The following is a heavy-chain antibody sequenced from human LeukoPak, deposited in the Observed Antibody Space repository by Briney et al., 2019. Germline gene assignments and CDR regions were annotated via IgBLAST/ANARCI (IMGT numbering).Heavy chain of an antibody. Sequence: GGSLRLSCAASGITFSNYAMHWVRQAPGKGLEWVAVISYDGSNKNYADSVKGRFTISRDNSKKTLYLQMNSLRADDTAVYYCARDPTGSYLGAYYYYHYMDVWGKGTTVTVSS. D-gene: IGHD1-26*01. J-gene: IGHJ6*03. CDR3: ARDPTGSYLGAYYYYHYMDV. CDR2: ISYDGSNK. CDR1: GITFSNYA. V-gene: IGHV3-30*04.